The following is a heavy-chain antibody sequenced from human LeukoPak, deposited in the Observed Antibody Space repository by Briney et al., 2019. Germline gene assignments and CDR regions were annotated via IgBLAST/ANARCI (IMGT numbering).Heavy chain of an antibody. V-gene: IGHV1-2*02. CDR1: GYTFTDCY. CDR2: VDPNSEGT. CDR3: ARVRFFYYGMDV. J-gene: IGHJ6*02. D-gene: IGHD3-3*01. Sequence: ASVTDSCMASGYTFTDCYIHWVRQVPGQGLEWMGWVDPNSEGTNYAQKFQGRLTMTRDTSISTAYMELSRLRSDDTAVYYCARVRFFYYGMDVWGQGTTVTVSS.